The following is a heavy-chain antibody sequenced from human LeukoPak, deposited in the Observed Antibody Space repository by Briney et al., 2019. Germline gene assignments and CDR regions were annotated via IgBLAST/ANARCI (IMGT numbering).Heavy chain of an antibody. CDR2: IDSDATST. D-gene: IGHD3-10*01. CDR3: ARESYYGLGSYSY. V-gene: IGHV3-74*01. Sequence: PGGSLRLSCAASGFTLRDYWMHWVRQAPGKGLMWVSHIDSDATSTYYTDSVKGRFTISRDNAKNTVYLQMNSLRAEDTAIYYCARESYYGLGSYSYWGQGTLVTVSS. J-gene: IGHJ4*02. CDR1: GFTLRDYW.